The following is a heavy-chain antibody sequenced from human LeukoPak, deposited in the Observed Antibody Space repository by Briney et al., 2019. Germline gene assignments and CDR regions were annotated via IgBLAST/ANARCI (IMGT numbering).Heavy chain of an antibody. CDR2: INPSGGST. D-gene: IGHD5-18*01. CDR3: ARGPHVDTAMVYYYYYMDV. CDR1: GYTFTSYY. J-gene: IGHJ6*03. V-gene: IGHV1-46*01. Sequence: GASVKVSCKASGYTFTSYYMHWVRQAPGQGLEWMGIINPSGGSTSYAQKFQGRVTMTRDMSTSTVYMGLSSLRSEDTAVYYCARGPHVDTAMVYYYYYMDVWGKGTTVTVSS.